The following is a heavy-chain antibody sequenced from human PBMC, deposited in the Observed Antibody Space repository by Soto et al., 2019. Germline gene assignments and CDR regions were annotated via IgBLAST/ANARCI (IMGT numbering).Heavy chain of an antibody. CDR2: IYYSGST. CDR3: AREVGATKGGFDY. CDR1: GGSISSGDYY. J-gene: IGHJ4*02. D-gene: IGHD1-26*01. Sequence: SETLSLTCTVSGGSISSGDYYWSWIRQPPGKGLEWIGYIYYSGSTYYNPSLKSRVTISVDTSKNQFSLKLSSVTAADTAVYYCAREVGATKGGFDYWGQGTLVTVSS. V-gene: IGHV4-30-4*01.